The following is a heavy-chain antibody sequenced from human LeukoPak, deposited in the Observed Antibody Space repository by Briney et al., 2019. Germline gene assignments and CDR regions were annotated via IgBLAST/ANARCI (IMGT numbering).Heavy chain of an antibody. Sequence: SVKVSCKASGGTFSSYAISWVRHAPGQGLEWMGGIIPIFGTANYAHKFQGRVTITADESTSTAYMELRSLRSEDTAVYYCAGPGYSSGWYLFDYWGQGTLVTVSS. CDR1: GGTFSSYA. CDR3: AGPGYSSGWYLFDY. J-gene: IGHJ4*02. D-gene: IGHD6-19*01. CDR2: IIPIFGTA. V-gene: IGHV1-69*13.